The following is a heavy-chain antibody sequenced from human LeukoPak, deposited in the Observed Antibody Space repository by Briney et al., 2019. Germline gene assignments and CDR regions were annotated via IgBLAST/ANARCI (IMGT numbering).Heavy chain of an antibody. V-gene: IGHV3-30-3*01. J-gene: IGHJ4*02. CDR2: ISYDGSNK. CDR3: ARDTLTSGWSYFDY. Sequence: GGSLRLSCAASGFTFSSYAMHWVRQAPGKGLEWVAVISYDGSNKYYADSVKGRFTISRDNSKNTLYLQMNSLRAEDTAVYYCARDTLTSGWSYFDYWGQGTLVTVSS. D-gene: IGHD6-19*01. CDR1: GFTFSSYA.